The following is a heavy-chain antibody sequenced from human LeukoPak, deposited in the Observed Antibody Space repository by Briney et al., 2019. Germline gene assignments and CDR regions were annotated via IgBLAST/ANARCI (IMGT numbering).Heavy chain of an antibody. V-gene: IGHV4-34*01. D-gene: IGHD3-22*01. J-gene: IGHJ6*02. Sequence: SETLSLTCTVFGGSFTDYFWTWIRHSPGKGLEWIGEIDDYTGDTNYNPSLNSRVSISLEKSKNQFSLELRSVTAADTAVYYCARGRIAKIVVVHSFSYGMDVWGQGTTVTVSS. CDR2: IDDYTGDT. CDR1: GGSFTDYF. CDR3: ARGRIAKIVVVHSFSYGMDV.